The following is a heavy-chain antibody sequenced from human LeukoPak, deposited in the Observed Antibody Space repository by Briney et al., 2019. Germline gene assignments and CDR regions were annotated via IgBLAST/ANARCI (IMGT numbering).Heavy chain of an antibody. CDR2: IYTSGST. CDR3: ARVFGAYESRGFDH. V-gene: IGHV4-4*07. CDR1: GGSISSYY. J-gene: IGHJ4*02. Sequence: PSETLSLACTVSGGSISSYYWSWIRQPAGKGLEWIGRIYTSGSTNYNPSLKSRVTISVDASKNQFSLKLSNVRAADTAVYYCARVFGAYESRGFDHWGQGTLVTVSS. D-gene: IGHD3-22*01.